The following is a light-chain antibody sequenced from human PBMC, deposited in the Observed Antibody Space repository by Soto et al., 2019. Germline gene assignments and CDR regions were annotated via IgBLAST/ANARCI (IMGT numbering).Light chain of an antibody. V-gene: IGKV3-15*01. CDR3: HQYHKLPLT. CDR2: NAF. Sequence: EIVMTQSPATLSVSQGERATLSCRASESIRSNLAWYQQKPGQTPRLLIYNAFTRATGIPARFSGSGSGTEFTLTISSLQSEDFAVYYCHQYHKLPLTFGEGTKVEIK. CDR1: ESIRSN. J-gene: IGKJ4*01.